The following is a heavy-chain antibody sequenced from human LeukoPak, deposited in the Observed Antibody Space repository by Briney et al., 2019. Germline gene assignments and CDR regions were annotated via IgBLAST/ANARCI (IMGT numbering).Heavy chain of an antibody. CDR2: IIPIFGTA. CDR1: GGTFISYA. D-gene: IGHD1-26*01. V-gene: IGHV1-69*13. J-gene: IGHJ4*02. CDR3: AREGERSSGSYFYY. Sequence: SVKVSCKASGGTFISYAISWVRQAPGQGLEWMGGIIPIFGTANYAQKFQGRVTITADESTSTAYMELSSLRSEDTAVYYCAREGERSSGSYFYYWGQGTLVTVSS.